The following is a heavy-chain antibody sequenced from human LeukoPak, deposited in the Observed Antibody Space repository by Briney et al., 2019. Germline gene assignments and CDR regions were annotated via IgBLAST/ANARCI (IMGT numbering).Heavy chain of an antibody. Sequence: GGSLRLSCAASGFTFSSYWMHWVRQAPGKGLVWVSRINSDGSSTSYADSVKGRFTISRDNAKDTLYLQMNSLRAEDTAVYYCARWALSRSLDYWGQGTLVTVSS. J-gene: IGHJ4*02. CDR3: ARWALSRSLDY. CDR1: GFTFSSYW. V-gene: IGHV3-74*01. D-gene: IGHD2-2*01. CDR2: INSDGSST.